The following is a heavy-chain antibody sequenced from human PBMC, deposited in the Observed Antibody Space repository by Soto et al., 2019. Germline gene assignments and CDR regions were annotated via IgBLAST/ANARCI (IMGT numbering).Heavy chain of an antibody. J-gene: IGHJ5*02. CDR2: FYHSGNS. CDR3: ARLVVVAPVANA. D-gene: IGHD2-21*01. Sequence: SETLSLTCSVSGGSISSYYWSWIRQSPEKGLEWIGYFYHSGNSNYNPSLKSRVTISVDTSKNSFSLNLTSVTATDTAVYFCARLVVVAPVANAWGQGTLVTVSS. CDR1: GGSISSYY. V-gene: IGHV4-59*08.